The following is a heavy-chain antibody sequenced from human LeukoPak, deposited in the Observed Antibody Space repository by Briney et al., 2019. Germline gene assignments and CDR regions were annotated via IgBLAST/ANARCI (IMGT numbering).Heavy chain of an antibody. CDR1: GGTFSSYA. CDR3: ARAPIHCSSTSCRNQFDY. CDR2: IIPILGIA. Sequence: SVKVSCKASGGTFSSYAISWVRQAPGQGLEWMGRIIPILGIANYAQKFQGRVTITADKSTSTAYMELSSMRSEDTAVYYCARAPIHCSSTSCRNQFDYWGQGTLVTVSS. J-gene: IGHJ4*02. V-gene: IGHV1-69*04. D-gene: IGHD2-2*01.